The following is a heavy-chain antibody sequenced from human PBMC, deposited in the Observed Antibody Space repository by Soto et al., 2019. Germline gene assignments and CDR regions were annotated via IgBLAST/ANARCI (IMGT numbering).Heavy chain of an antibody. CDR1: GSRFSGYS. CDR3: ARDPRYCSGGNCYSHFYYYYMDV. J-gene: IGHJ6*03. D-gene: IGHD2-15*01. V-gene: IGHV3-48*01. Sequence: GGSLRLSCAASGSRFSGYSMNWVRQAPGKGLEWLSYISSSSTNIYHADSVKGRFTISRDDAKNSLYLQINSLRAEDTAMYYCARDPRYCSGGNCYSHFYYYYMDVWGKGTTVTVSS. CDR2: ISSSSTNI.